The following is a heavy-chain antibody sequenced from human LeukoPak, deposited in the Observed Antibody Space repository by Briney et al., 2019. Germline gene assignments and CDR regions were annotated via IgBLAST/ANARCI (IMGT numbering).Heavy chain of an antibody. J-gene: IGHJ6*02. CDR1: GFTFDDFA. V-gene: IGHV3-43*02. CDR3: ADDIIETDFWSDSQYGMDV. Sequence: PGGSLRLSCAASGFTFDDFAMHWVRQAPGKGLEWVSLVSGDSRNTYYADSVKGRFTISRDNSKNCLYLKMNSLRTEDTALYYCADDIIETDFWSDSQYGMDVWGQGTTVTVSS. CDR2: VSGDSRNT. D-gene: IGHD3-3*01.